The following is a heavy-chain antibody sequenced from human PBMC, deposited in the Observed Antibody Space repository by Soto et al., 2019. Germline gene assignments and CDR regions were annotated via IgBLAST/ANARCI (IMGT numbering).Heavy chain of an antibody. V-gene: IGHV1-69*01. J-gene: IGHJ6*02. D-gene: IGHD4-17*01. CDR1: GGTFSSYA. Sequence: QVPLVQSGAEVKKPGSSVKVSCKASGGTFSSYAISWVRQAPGQGLEWMGGIIPIFGTANYAQKFQGRVTITADESTSTAYMELSSLRSEDTAVYYCARGSYGDYDYYYGMDVWGQGTTVTVSS. CDR3: ARGSYGDYDYYYGMDV. CDR2: IIPIFGTA.